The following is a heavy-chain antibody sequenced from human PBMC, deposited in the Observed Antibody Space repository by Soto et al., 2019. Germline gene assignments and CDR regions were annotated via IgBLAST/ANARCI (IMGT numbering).Heavy chain of an antibody. J-gene: IGHJ4*02. CDR1: GFTFSSYA. V-gene: IGHV3-23*01. CDR2: ISSSGGST. Sequence: EVQLLESGGGLVQPGGSLRLSCAASGFTFSSYAMGWVRQAPGKGLQWISVISSSGGSTYYPDSVKGGFTIARDNSKDTLFMDMNSLRAEDSAVYYCARRDYVDIWGSYDYWGQGTLVTVSS. CDR3: ARRDYVDIWGSYDY. D-gene: IGHD3-16*01.